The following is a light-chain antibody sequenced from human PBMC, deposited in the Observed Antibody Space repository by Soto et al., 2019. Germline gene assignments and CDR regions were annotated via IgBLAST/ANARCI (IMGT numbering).Light chain of an antibody. CDR1: QSVSSN. CDR3: QQYNNWPLT. CDR2: GAS. Sequence: EIVMTQSPATLSVSPGERATLSCRASQSVSSNLAWYQQKPGQAHRLLIYGASTRATGMPARFRGSGSGTEFTLTISSLQSEDFAVYYYQQYNNWPLTFGGGTKVDIK. J-gene: IGKJ4*01. V-gene: IGKV3-15*01.